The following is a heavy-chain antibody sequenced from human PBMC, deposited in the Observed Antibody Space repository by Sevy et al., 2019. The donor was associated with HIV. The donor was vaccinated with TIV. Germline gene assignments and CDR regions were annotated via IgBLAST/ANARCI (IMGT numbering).Heavy chain of an antibody. CDR2: ISGNSNDI. CDR1: GFTFSSYS. CDR3: ARDPGYSSGSYYYYYMDV. J-gene: IGHJ6*03. V-gene: IGHV3-21*01. D-gene: IGHD5-18*01. Sequence: GGSLRLSCAASGFTFSSYSVNWVRQAPGKGLEWVSSISGNSNDIYYADSVKGRFTISRDNAKSSLYLQMNSLRAEDTAVYYCARDPGYSSGSYYYYYMDVWGKGTTVTVS.